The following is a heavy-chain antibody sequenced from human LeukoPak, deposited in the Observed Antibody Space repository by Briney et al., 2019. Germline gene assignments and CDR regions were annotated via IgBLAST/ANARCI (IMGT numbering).Heavy chain of an antibody. CDR1: GFTFSSYG. D-gene: IGHD3-22*01. Sequence: GGSLRLSCAASGFTFSSYGMSWVRQAPGKGLEWVSAISGSGGSTYYADSVKGRFTISRDNSKNTLYLQMNSLRAEDTAVYYCAKDTTMIVVVTFDYWGQGTLVTVSS. V-gene: IGHV3-23*01. J-gene: IGHJ4*02. CDR3: AKDTTMIVVVTFDY. CDR2: ISGSGGST.